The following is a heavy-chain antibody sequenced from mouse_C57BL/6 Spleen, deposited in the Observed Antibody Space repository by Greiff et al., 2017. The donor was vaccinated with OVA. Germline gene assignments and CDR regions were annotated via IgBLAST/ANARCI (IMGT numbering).Heavy chain of an antibody. D-gene: IGHD2-1*01. V-gene: IGHV1-69*01. CDR3: ARRGNYFYYAMDY. J-gene: IGHJ4*01. CDR2: IDPSDSYT. Sequence: QVQLQQPGAELVMPGASVKLSCKASGYTFTSYWMHWVKQRPGQGLEWIGEIDPSDSYTNYNQKFKGKSTLTVDKSSSTAYMQLSSLTSEDSAVYYCARRGNYFYYAMDYWGQGTSVTVSS. CDR1: GYTFTSYW.